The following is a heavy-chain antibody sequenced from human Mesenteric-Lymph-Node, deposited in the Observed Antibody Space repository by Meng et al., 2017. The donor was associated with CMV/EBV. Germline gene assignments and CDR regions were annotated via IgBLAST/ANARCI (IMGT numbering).Heavy chain of an antibody. CDR1: GFTFSRYW. J-gene: IGHJ4*02. D-gene: IGHD4-23*01. CDR3: AKDLKYGGNSEEVDY. CDR2: INSDGSDT. V-gene: IGHV3-74*01. Sequence: GGSLRLSCAASGFTFSRYWMYWVRQTPGKGLVWVSRINSDGSDTIYADSVKGRFTISRDNAKNTLYLQMNSLRVEDTAVYYCAKDLKYGGNSEEVDYWGQGTLVTVSS.